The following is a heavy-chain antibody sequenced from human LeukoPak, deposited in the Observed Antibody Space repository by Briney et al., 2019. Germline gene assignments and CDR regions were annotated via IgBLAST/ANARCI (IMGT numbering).Heavy chain of an antibody. J-gene: IGHJ4*02. Sequence: SETLSLTCTVSGGSISSYYWSWIRQPPGKGLEWIGYIYYSGSTNYNPSLKSRVTISVDTSKNQFSLKLSSVTAADTAVYYCARLGSVENYFDYWGQGTLVTVSS. CDR2: IYYSGST. CDR1: GGSISSYY. CDR3: ARLGSVENYFDY. V-gene: IGHV4-59*08. D-gene: IGHD6-19*01.